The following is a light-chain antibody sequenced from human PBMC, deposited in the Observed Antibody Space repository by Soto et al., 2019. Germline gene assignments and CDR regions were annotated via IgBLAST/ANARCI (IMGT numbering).Light chain of an antibody. Sequence: EVVMTQSPATLSVSPGDTATLSCRASQGVSSNLAWYQQKSGQAPRLLIYGASTRATGVPARFSGSGSGTHFTLTISCLEPEDSAVYYCQQRNIWPPVTSGQGTRLEIK. CDR3: QQRNIWPPVT. V-gene: IGKV3-15*01. CDR2: GAS. CDR1: QGVSSN. J-gene: IGKJ5*01.